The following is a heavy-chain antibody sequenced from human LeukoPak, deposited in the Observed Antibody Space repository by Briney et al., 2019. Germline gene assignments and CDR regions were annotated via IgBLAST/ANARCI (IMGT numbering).Heavy chain of an antibody. CDR1: GYRFTSHW. CDR2: IFPGDSDT. V-gene: IGHV5-51*01. CDR3: ATSESQTKFDY. J-gene: IGHJ4*02. Sequence: GASLQISFKGSGYRFTSHWIGWVRPMPGKGLAWMGIIFPGDSDTAYSPSFQGQVTISADKSINTAYLQWNSLKASDSAMYYCATSESQTKFDYWGQGILVTVSS. D-gene: IGHD1/OR15-1a*01.